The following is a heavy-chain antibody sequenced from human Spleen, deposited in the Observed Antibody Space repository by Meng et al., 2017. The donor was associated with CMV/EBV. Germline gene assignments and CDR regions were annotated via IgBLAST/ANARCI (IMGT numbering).Heavy chain of an antibody. CDR1: GFTFSSYG. CDR2: IRYDGSNK. D-gene: IGHD4-11*01. CDR3: AKDRLSKGYYYYYGMDV. Sequence: GESLKISCAASGFTFSSYGMHWVRQAPGKGLEWVAFIRYDGSNKYYADSVKGRFTISRDNSKNTLYLQMNSLRAEDTALYYCAKDRLSKGYYYYYGMDVWGQGTTVTVSS. J-gene: IGHJ6*02. V-gene: IGHV3-30*02.